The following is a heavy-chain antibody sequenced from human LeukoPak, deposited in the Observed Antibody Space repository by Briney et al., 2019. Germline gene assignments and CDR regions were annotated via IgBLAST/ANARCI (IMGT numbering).Heavy chain of an antibody. CDR3: ARGQQWLLPSKSWFDP. D-gene: IGHD6-19*01. Sequence: SVKVSCKASGYTFTSYAISWVRQAPGQGLEWMGGIIPIFGTVNYAQKFQGRVTITADESTSTAYMELSSLRSEDTAVYYCARGQQWLLPSKSWFDPWGQGTLVTVSS. CDR2: IIPIFGTV. CDR1: GYTFTSYA. V-gene: IGHV1-69*13. J-gene: IGHJ5*02.